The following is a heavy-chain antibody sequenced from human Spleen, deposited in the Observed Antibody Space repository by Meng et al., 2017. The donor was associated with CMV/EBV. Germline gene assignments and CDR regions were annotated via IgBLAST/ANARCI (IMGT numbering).Heavy chain of an antibody. V-gene: IGHV1-18*04. J-gene: IGHJ4*02. D-gene: IGHD3-10*01. Sequence: QVQLVQSGAEVKKPGASVKVSCKASGYTFTSYGISWVRQAPGQGLEWMGWVSAYNGNTNTAQKFQGRVTMITDTSTNTAYMELRSLISDDTAVYYCARDPRNYGSGSYYDYWGQGTLVTVSS. CDR3: ARDPRNYGSGSYYDY. CDR2: VSAYNGNT. CDR1: GYTFTSYG.